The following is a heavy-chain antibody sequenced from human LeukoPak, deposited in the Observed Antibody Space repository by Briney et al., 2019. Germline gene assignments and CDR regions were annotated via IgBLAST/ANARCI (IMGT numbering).Heavy chain of an antibody. Sequence: GGSLRLSCAASGFTFSSYWMHWVRQAPGKGLVWVSRINSDGSRISYADSVKGRFTISRDNAKNTLDLQMNSLRAEDTAVYYCARGGSSWYYYMDVWGKGTTVTVSS. CDR3: ARGGSSWYYYMDV. CDR1: GFTFSSYW. CDR2: INSDGSRI. V-gene: IGHV3-74*01. J-gene: IGHJ6*03. D-gene: IGHD6-13*01.